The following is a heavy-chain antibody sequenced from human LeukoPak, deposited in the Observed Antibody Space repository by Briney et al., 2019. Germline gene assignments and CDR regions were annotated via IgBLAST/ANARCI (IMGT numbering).Heavy chain of an antibody. CDR1: GSSIGSGSYY. Sequence: SETLSLTCTVSGSSIGSGSYYWSWIRQPAGTGLEWIGRISTDGSTNYNPSLKNRVTMSVDTSKNQFSLKLSSVTAADTAVYYCAGSTAGFWSGYSWFDPWGQGTLVTVSS. J-gene: IGHJ5*02. V-gene: IGHV4-61*02. CDR3: AGSTAGFWSGYSWFDP. CDR2: ISTDGST. D-gene: IGHD3-3*01.